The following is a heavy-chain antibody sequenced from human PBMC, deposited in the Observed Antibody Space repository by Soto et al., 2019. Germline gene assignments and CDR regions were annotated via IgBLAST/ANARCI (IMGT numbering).Heavy chain of an antibody. Sequence: QVQLQESGPGLVKPSETLSLTCTVSGGSISSYYWSWIRQPPGKGLEWIGYIYYSGSTNYNPSLKSRVPISVDTSKNQFSLKLSSVTAADTAVYYCARRVGKPYYFDYWGQGTLVTVSS. J-gene: IGHJ4*02. CDR2: IYYSGST. CDR3: ARRVGKPYYFDY. D-gene: IGHD2-15*01. V-gene: IGHV4-59*01. CDR1: GGSISSYY.